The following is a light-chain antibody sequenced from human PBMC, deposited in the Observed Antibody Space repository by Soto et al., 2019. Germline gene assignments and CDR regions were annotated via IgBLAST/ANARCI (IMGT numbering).Light chain of an antibody. CDR1: QDISNY. Sequence: DIQMTQSPSSLSASVGDRVTITCQASQDISNYLNWYQQKPGKAPKLLIYDASNLETGAPSRFSGSGSATDFTFTISSLQPEDIAAYYCQQYDNLPHTFGQGPKLEIK. V-gene: IGKV1-33*01. CDR2: DAS. CDR3: QQYDNLPHT. J-gene: IGKJ2*01.